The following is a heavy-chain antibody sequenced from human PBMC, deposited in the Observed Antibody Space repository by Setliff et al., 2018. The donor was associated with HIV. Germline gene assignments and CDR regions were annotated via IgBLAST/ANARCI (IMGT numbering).Heavy chain of an antibody. D-gene: IGHD6-6*01. J-gene: IGHJ4*02. Sequence: SETLSLTCAVYGGSFSAYHWSWIRQTPGKGLEWLGEINHSGSTAYNLALESRVSMSIDTSKNQFSLKLTSVTAADTAVYYCARHSGAPYSSSSGLFDFWGQGTLVTSPQ. CDR1: GGSFSAYH. CDR3: ARHSGAPYSSSSGLFDF. CDR2: INHSGST. V-gene: IGHV4-34*01.